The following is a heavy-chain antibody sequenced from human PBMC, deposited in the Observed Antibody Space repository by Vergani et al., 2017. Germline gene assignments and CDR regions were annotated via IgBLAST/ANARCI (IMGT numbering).Heavy chain of an antibody. V-gene: IGHV4-34*01. CDR3: ARVNTETNGHLYYYYYMDV. CDR1: GGSFTSYH. D-gene: IGHD4-11*01. Sequence: QVQLQQWGGGLLKPSETLSLTCVVNGGSFTSYHWTWIRQSPGEGMEWVGDIDHTGRPDYNPSLKGRLTMSVDKTPNQFSLTLNSVTATDTAIYFCARVNTETNGHLYYYYYMDVWGQGTAVTVS. CDR2: IDHTGRP. J-gene: IGHJ6*03.